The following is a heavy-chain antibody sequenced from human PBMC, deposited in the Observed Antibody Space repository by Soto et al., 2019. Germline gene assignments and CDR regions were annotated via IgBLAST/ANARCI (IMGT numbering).Heavy chain of an antibody. CDR2: IYYSGST. Sequence: SETLSLTCTVSGGSISSGDFYWSWIRQPPGKGLELIGNIYYSGSTYYNPSLKSRVTISVDTSKNQFSLKLSSVTAADTAVYYCARPRGGAAAPGGMDVWGQGTTVTVSS. CDR1: GGSISSGDFY. J-gene: IGHJ6*02. V-gene: IGHV4-39*01. D-gene: IGHD6-13*01. CDR3: ARPRGGAAAPGGMDV.